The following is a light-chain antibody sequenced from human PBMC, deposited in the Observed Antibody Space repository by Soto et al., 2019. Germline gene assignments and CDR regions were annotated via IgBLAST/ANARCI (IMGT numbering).Light chain of an antibody. J-gene: IGKJ3*01. CDR3: QQYGSSPGFT. CDR2: GAS. V-gene: IGKV3-20*01. Sequence: EIVLTQSPGTLSLSPGDRATLSCRASQSVSGSYLAWYQQKPGQAPRLLIYGASSRATGIPDRFSGSGSGTDFTLTISRLEPEDFAVYYGQQYGSSPGFTFGPGTKGEIK. CDR1: QSVSGSY.